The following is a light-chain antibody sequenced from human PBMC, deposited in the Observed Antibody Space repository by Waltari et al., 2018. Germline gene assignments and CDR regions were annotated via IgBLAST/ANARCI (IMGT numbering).Light chain of an antibody. J-gene: IGLJ2*01. V-gene: IGLV3-19*01. Sequence: SSELTQDPAVSVALGQAVRITCRGDSRRTCYASGYQQKPGQAPVLVIYGKSNRPSGLPDRFSGSSSGNTASLTISGAQAEDEADYYCASRDSSGNHAVFGGGTKLTVL. CDR2: GKS. CDR3: ASRDSSGNHAV. CDR1: SRRTCY.